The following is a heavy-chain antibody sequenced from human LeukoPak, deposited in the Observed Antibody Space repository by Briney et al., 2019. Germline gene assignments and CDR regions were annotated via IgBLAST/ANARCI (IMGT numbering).Heavy chain of an antibody. CDR1: GGSISSSSYY. V-gene: IGHV4-39*07. CDR3: ARDSGRLWVGESGTGEFDY. CDR2: IYYSGST. D-gene: IGHD3-10*01. J-gene: IGHJ4*02. Sequence: SETLSLTCTVSGGSISSSSYYWGWIRQPPGKGLEWIGSIYYSGSTYYNPSLKSRVTISIDTSKNQFSLKLSSVTAADTAVYYCARDSGRLWVGESGTGEFDYWGQGTLVTVSS.